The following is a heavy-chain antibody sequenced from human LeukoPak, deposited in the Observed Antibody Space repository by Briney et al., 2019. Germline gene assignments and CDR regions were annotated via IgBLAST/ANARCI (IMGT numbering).Heavy chain of an antibody. CDR2: IYSGGST. D-gene: IGHD2-21*02. CDR1: GFTVSSNY. J-gene: IGHJ4*02. Sequence: GGSLRLSCAASGFTVSSNYMSWVRQAPGKGLEWVSVIYSGGSTYYADSVKGRFTISRDNSKNTLYLQMNSLRAEDTAVYYCARYCGGDCYGFDYWSQGTLVTVSS. CDR3: ARYCGGDCYGFDY. V-gene: IGHV3-53*01.